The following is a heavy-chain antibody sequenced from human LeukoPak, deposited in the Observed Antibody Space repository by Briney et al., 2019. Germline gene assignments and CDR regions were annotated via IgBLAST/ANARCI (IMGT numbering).Heavy chain of an antibody. CDR1: GYTFTSYY. J-gene: IGHJ6*03. CDR3: ARDFDTALPYYYYYMDG. Sequence: ASVKVSCKASGYTFTSYYMHWVRQAPGQGLEWMGIINPSGGSTSYAQKFQGRVTMTRDTSTSTVYMELSSLRSEDTAVYYCARDFDTALPYYYYYMDGRGKGTTVTVSS. V-gene: IGHV1-46*01. CDR2: INPSGGST. D-gene: IGHD5-18*01.